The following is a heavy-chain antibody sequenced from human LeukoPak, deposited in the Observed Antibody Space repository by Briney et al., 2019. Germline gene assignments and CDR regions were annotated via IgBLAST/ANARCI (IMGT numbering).Heavy chain of an antibody. CDR2: INPNSGGT. CDR3: ARLSYDILTAHPYYMDV. V-gene: IGHV1-2*02. Sequence: ASVKVSCKASGYTFTGYYMHWVRQAPGQGLEWMGWINPNSGGTNYAQKLQGRVTMTTDTSTSTAYMELRSLRSDDTAVYYCARLSYDILTAHPYYMDVWGKGTTVTISS. D-gene: IGHD3-9*01. CDR1: GYTFTGYY. J-gene: IGHJ6*03.